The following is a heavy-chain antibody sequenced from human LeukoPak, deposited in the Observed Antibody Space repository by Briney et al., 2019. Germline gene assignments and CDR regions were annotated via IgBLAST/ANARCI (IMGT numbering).Heavy chain of an antibody. Sequence: PSETLSLTCAVSGGSISSRNWWSWVRQPPGKGLEWIGEIYHSGSTNYNPSLKTRVTISVDKSKNQFSLKLISVTAAHTAVYYYARSSHDYGDYSHFDYWGQGTLVTVSS. CDR2: IYHSGST. J-gene: IGHJ4*02. CDR1: GGSISSRNW. CDR3: ARSSHDYGDYSHFDY. D-gene: IGHD4-17*01. V-gene: IGHV4-4*02.